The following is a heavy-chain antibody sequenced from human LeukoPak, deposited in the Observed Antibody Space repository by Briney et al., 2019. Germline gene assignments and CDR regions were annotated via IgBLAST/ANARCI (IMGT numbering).Heavy chain of an antibody. D-gene: IGHD3-10*01. CDR1: GYTLTRYY. CDR2: INTSAGST. V-gene: IGHV1-46*01. J-gene: IGHJ4*02. Sequence: ASVKVSCKASGYTLTRYYMHWARQAPGQGLEWMGIINTSAGSTSYAQKFQGRVTMTRDTSTSTVYMEVSSLRSEDTALYYCARGGRPDEYGSGSYRIDYWGQGTLVTVSS. CDR3: ARGGRPDEYGSGSYRIDY.